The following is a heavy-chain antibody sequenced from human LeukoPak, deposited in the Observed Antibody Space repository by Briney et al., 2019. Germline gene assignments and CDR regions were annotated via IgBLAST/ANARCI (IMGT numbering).Heavy chain of an antibody. CDR1: GGSISSYY. D-gene: IGHD6-6*01. J-gene: IGHJ6*03. V-gene: IGHV4-59*01. Sequence: SETLSLTCTVSGGSISSYYWSWIRQPPGKGLEWIGYIYYSGSTNYNPSLKSRVTMSVDTSKNQFSLKLSSVTAADTAVYYCARYGSSSLRAGYYYYMDVWGKVTTVTVSS. CDR2: IYYSGST. CDR3: ARYGSSSLRAGYYYYMDV.